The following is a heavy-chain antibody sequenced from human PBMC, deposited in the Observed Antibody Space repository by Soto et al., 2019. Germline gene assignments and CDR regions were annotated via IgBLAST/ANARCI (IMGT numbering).Heavy chain of an antibody. V-gene: IGHV4-59*01. CDR1: GGSISSYY. J-gene: IGHJ6*03. Sequence: PSETLSLTCTVSGGSISSYYWSWIRQPPGKGLEWIGYIYYSGSTNYNPSLKSRVTISVDTSKTQFSLKLSSVTAADTAVYYCAREKVATITSTYYMDVWGKGTTVTVSS. CDR3: AREKVATITSTYYMDV. D-gene: IGHD5-12*01. CDR2: IYYSGST.